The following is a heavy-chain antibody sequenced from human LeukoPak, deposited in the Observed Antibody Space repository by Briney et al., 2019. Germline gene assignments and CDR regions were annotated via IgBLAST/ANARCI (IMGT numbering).Heavy chain of an antibody. CDR1: GGSIISYS. CDR2: ISNSGST. J-gene: IGHJ4*02. Sequence: SETLFLTCSGSGGSIISYSWSWIRQPPGKGLEWIGYISNSGSTNYNLSLKSRVTISVDTSKNQFSLKLSSVTAADTAVFYCARSYRHYCSGGSCYSYYFDYWGQGTLVTVSS. CDR3: ARSYRHYCSGGSCYSYYFDY. V-gene: IGHV4-59*12. D-gene: IGHD2-15*01.